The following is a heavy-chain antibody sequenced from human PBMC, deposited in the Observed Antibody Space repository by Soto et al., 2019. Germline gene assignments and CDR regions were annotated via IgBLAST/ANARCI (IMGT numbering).Heavy chain of an antibody. V-gene: IGHV1-8*01. CDR1: GYTYNSYD. Sequence: EASVKVSCKDSGYTYNSYDINWVRQEKGQGLEWMGWMNPNSGNTGYAQKFQGRVTMTRNTSISTAYMELSSLRSEDTAVYYCARGRRPAGRQAVVVAATSARSYNWFDPWGQGTLVTVSS. D-gene: IGHD2-15*01. CDR2: MNPNSGNT. J-gene: IGHJ5*02. CDR3: ARGRRPAGRQAVVVAATSARSYNWFDP.